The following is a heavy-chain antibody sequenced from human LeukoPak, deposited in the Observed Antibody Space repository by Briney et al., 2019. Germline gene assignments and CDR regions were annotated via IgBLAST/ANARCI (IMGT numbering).Heavy chain of an antibody. CDR1: GFTFSSYA. D-gene: IGHD6-13*01. CDR3: AKVGSSWRYYYYYYMDV. V-gene: IGHV3-23*01. Sequence: GGPPRLSCAASGFTFSSYAMSWVRQAPGKGLEWVSAISGSGGSTYYADSVKGRFTISRDNSKNTLYLQMNSLRAEDTAVYYCAKVGSSWRYYYYYYMDVWGKGTTVTVSS. CDR2: ISGSGGST. J-gene: IGHJ6*03.